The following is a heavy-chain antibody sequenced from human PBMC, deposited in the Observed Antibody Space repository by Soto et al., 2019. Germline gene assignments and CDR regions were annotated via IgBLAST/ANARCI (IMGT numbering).Heavy chain of an antibody. J-gene: IGHJ3*01. CDR1: GGTFSSYA. CDR3: ARGGEDDYARGAGGIDAFDL. D-gene: IGHD4-17*01. V-gene: IGHV1-69*01. Sequence: QVQLVQSGAEVKKPGSSVKVSCKASGGTFSSYAISWVRQAPGQGLEWMGGIIPIFGTANYAQKFQGRVTITADESTSTAYMELSSLRSEDTAVYYCARGGEDDYARGAGGIDAFDLWGQGTMVTVSS. CDR2: IIPIFGTA.